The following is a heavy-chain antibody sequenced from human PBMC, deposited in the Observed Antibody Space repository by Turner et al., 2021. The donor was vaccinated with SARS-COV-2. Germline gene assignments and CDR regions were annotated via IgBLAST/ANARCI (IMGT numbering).Heavy chain of an antibody. CDR3: ARDPFSVTSGYGDYFY. J-gene: IGHJ4*02. CDR1: GFTFSTYA. V-gene: IGHV3-23*01. D-gene: IGHD4-17*01. Sequence: EVQLLESGGGLVQPGGSLRLSCAASGFTFSTYAMSWVRQAPGKGLEWVSVISGSGGSTYYADAVKGRFTISRDNSKNTLYLQMNSLRAEDTAVYYCARDPFSVTSGYGDYFYWGQGTLVTVSS. CDR2: ISGSGGST.